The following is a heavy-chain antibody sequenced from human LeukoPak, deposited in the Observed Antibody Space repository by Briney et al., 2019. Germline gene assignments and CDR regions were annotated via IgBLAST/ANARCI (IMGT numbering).Heavy chain of an antibody. D-gene: IGHD3-3*01. J-gene: IGHJ5*02. V-gene: IGHV1-2*02. CDR3: AAPYYDFWSGYSSGFDP. CDR2: INPNSGGT. CDR1: GYTFTGYY. Sequence: ASVKVSCKASGYTFTGYYMHWVRQAPGQGLEWMVWINPNSGGTNYAQKFLGRVTMTRDTSISTAYMELSRLRSDDTAVYYCAAPYYDFWSGYSSGFDPWGQGTLVTVSS.